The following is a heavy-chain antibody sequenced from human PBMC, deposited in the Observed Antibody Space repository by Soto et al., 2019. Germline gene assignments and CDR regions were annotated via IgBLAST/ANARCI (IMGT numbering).Heavy chain of an antibody. J-gene: IGHJ6*01. CDR1: GFTFTSYA. CDR3: ARDLLGGIIPYYYYGIDV. CDR2: INAGNGNT. Sequence: ASVKVSCKASGFTFTSYAMHWVRQAPGQRLEWMGWINAGNGNTIYSQNFQGRVTITRDTSASTAYMELSSLTSEDTAVYYCARDLLGGIIPYYYYGIDVWGQGTTVTVSS. D-gene: IGHD1-26*01. V-gene: IGHV1-3*01.